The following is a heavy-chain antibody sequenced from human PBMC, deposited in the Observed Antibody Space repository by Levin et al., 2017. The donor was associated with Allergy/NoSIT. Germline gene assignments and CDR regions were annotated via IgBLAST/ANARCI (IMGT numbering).Heavy chain of an antibody. CDR1: GFTFSSYG. CDR3: ARDGAAARAFDY. D-gene: IGHD6-13*01. CDR2: IWYDGSNK. J-gene: IGHJ4*02. Sequence: GGSLRLSCAASGFTFSSYGMHWVRQAPGKGLEWVAVIWYDGSNKYYADSVKGRFTISRDNSKNTLYLQMNSLRAEDTAVYYCARDGAAARAFDYWGQGTLVTVSS. V-gene: IGHV3-33*01.